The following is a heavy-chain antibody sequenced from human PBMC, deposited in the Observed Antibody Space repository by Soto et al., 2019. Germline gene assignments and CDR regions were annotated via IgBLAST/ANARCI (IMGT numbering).Heavy chain of an antibody. CDR2: IWYDGSNK. CDR3: AREAGPPHSYYYYMDV. J-gene: IGHJ6*03. CDR1: GFTFSSYG. V-gene: IGHV3-33*01. Sequence: GSLRLSCAASGFTFSSYGMHWVRQAPGKGLEWVAVIWYDGSNKYYADSVKGRFTISRDNSKNTLYLQMNSLRAEDTAVYYCAREAGPPHSYYYYMDVWGKGTTVTVSS.